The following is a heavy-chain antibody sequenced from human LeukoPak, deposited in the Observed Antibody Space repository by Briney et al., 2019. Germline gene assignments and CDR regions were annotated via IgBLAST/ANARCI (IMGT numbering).Heavy chain of an antibody. CDR2: IYYSGST. D-gene: IGHD3-10*01. CDR3: ARGGARGSSAFDV. J-gene: IGHJ3*01. Sequence: PSETLSLTCTVSGDSVNDYYWNWLRQPPGKGLEWIGYIYYSGSTDYNPSLKSRVTMSVDTSKNQFSLKPNSVTAADTAVYYCARGGARGSSAFDVWGQGTMVIVSA. CDR1: GDSVNDYY. V-gene: IGHV4-59*02.